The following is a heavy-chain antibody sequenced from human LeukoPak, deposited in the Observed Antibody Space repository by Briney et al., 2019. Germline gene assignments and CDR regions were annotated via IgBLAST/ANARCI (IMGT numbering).Heavy chain of an antibody. J-gene: IGHJ4*02. Sequence: GGSLRLSCAASGVTVSSHYMSWVRQAPGKGLEWVSAIYNDGSTNYADSVKGRFTISRDTSKNTLYLQMNSLRAEDTAVYYCAKDRTNSGWFSTVDSWGQGTLVTVSS. CDR2: IYNDGST. D-gene: IGHD6-19*01. V-gene: IGHV3-53*01. CDR3: AKDRTNSGWFSTVDS. CDR1: GVTVSSHY.